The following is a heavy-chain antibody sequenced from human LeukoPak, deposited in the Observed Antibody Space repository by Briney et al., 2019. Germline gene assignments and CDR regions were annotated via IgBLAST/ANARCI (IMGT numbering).Heavy chain of an antibody. CDR3: AKGGYCSGGTCYPMDV. J-gene: IGHJ6*02. D-gene: IGHD2-15*01. Sequence: GRSLRLSCAASGFTFSSYWMNWVRQAPGKGLEWVANIKQDGTEKYYVDSVKGRFTISRDNAKNSLYLQMNSLRAEDTAVYYCAKGGYCSGGTCYPMDVWGQGTTVTVSS. CDR2: IKQDGTEK. V-gene: IGHV3-7*01. CDR1: GFTFSSYW.